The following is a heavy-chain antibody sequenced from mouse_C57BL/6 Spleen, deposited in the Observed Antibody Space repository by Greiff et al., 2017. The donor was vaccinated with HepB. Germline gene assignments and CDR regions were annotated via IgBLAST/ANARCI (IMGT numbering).Heavy chain of an antibody. V-gene: IGHV1-69*01. Sequence: QVQLKQPGAELVMPGASVKLSCKASGYTFTSYWMHWVKQRPGQGLEWIGEIDPSDSYTNYNQKFKGKSTLTVDKSSSTDYMQLSSLTSEDSAVYYCARSAAQSRYYYAMDYWGQGTSVTVSS. CDR1: GYTFTSYW. CDR3: ARSAAQSRYYYAMDY. J-gene: IGHJ4*01. CDR2: IDPSDSYT. D-gene: IGHD3-2*02.